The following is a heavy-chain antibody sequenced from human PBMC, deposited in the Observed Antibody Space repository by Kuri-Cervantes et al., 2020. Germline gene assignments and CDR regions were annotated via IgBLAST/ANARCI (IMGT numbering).Heavy chain of an antibody. CDR3: ARGIGYCTGGVCRHVDAFDI. CDR2: MNPNSGNT. V-gene: IGHV1-8*02. CDR1: GYTFTSYG. J-gene: IGHJ3*02. Sequence: ASVKVSCKASGYTFTSYGISWVRQAPGQGLEWMGWMNPNSGNTGYAQKFQGRVTMTRNTSISTAYMELSSLRSEDTAVYYCARGIGYCTGGVCRHVDAFDIWGQGTMVTVSS. D-gene: IGHD2-8*02.